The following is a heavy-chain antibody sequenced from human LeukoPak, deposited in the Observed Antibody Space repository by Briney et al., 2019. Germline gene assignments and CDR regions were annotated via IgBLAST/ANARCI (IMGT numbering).Heavy chain of an antibody. CDR2: TYYRSKWYN. D-gene: IGHD6-13*01. CDR1: GDSVSSNSAA. V-gene: IGHV6-1*01. Sequence: SQTLSLTYAISGDSVSSNSAAWNWIRQSPSRGLEWLGRTYYRSKWYNDYAVSVKSRITINPDTSKSQFSLQLNSVTPEDTAVYYCARDYSSSWYRWFDPWGQGTLVTVSS. J-gene: IGHJ5*02. CDR3: ARDYSSSWYRWFDP.